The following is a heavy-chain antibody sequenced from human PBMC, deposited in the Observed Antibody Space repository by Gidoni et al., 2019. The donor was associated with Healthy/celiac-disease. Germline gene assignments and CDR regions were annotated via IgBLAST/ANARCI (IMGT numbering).Heavy chain of an antibody. CDR1: GFPFRSYA. J-gene: IGHJ3*02. CDR2: ISYDGSNK. Sequence: QVQLVESGGGVVQPGRSLRLSCADSGFPFRSYAMHWVRQAPGKGLEWVAVISYDGSNKYYADSVKGRFTISRDNSKNTLYLQMNSLRAEDTAVYYCARDELLDAFDIWGQGTIDTVSS. D-gene: IGHD1-26*01. CDR3: ARDELLDAFDI. V-gene: IGHV3-30-3*01.